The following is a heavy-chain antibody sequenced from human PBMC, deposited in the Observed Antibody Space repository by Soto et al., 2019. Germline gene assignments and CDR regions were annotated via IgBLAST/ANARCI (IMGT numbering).Heavy chain of an antibody. Sequence: SETLSLTCTVSGGSISSYYWSWIRQPPGKGLEWIGYIYYSGSTNCNPSLKSRVTISVDTSKNQFSLKLSSVTAADTAVYYCARDADYSNYYFDYWGQGTLVTVSS. J-gene: IGHJ4*02. CDR2: IYYSGST. CDR3: ARDADYSNYYFDY. D-gene: IGHD4-4*01. V-gene: IGHV4-59*01. CDR1: GGSISSYY.